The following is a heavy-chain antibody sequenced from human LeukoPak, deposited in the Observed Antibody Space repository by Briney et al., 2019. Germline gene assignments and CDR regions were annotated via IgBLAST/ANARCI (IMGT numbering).Heavy chain of an antibody. CDR2: INHSAST. D-gene: IGHD3-22*01. CDR3: ARERYRGYYYGSFDY. V-gene: IGHV4-34*01. J-gene: IGHJ4*02. Sequence: PSETLSLTCAVYGGSFSGYYWSWIRQPPGKGREWIGEINHSASTNYNPSLKSRVTISVDTSKNQFSLKLSSVTAEDMAVYYCARERYRGYYYGSFDYWGQGTLVTVSS. CDR1: GGSFSGYY.